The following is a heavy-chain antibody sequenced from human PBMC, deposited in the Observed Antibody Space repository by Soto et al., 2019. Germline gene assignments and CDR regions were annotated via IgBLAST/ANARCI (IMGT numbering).Heavy chain of an antibody. D-gene: IGHD6-6*01. V-gene: IGHV1-2*02. CDR3: ARDDHYSSSSKAFDY. Sequence: ASVKVSCKASGYTFTGYYMHWVRQAPGQGLEWMGWINPNSGGTNYAQKFQGRVTMTRDTSISTAYMELSRLRSDDTAVYYCARDDHYSSSSKAFDYWGQGTLVTVSS. CDR1: GYTFTGYY. J-gene: IGHJ4*02. CDR2: INPNSGGT.